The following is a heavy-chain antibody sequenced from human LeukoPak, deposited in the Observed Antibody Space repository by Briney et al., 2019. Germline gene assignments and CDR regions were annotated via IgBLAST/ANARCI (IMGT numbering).Heavy chain of an antibody. Sequence: PGGSLRLSCAASGFRFNNYGIHWVRQAPGKGLEWVAVTWYDGSNKYYAGSVRDRLTVSRDNSKNTVYLQMNSLRVEDTAVYYCVKDEVYLDSGGYPTPDTTLDYWGQGTLVTVSS. CDR2: TWYDGSNK. CDR3: VKDEVYLDSGGYPTPDTTLDY. J-gene: IGHJ4*02. CDR1: GFRFNNYG. D-gene: IGHD3-22*01. V-gene: IGHV3-33*06.